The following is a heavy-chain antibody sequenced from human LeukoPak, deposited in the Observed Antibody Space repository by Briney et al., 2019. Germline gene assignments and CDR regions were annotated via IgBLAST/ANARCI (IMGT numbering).Heavy chain of an antibody. CDR2: INPKDGGT. CDR1: GYSFTSYY. Sequence: ASVKVSCKASGYSFTSYYVHCVRQAPGQGLEWVGVINPKDGGTISAQKLQDRVALTSDTSTSTVYMEMNNLKSDDTAVYYCARGPLLGYDTNDSGFDIWGKGTLVTVSS. J-gene: IGHJ3*02. CDR3: ARGPLLGYDTNDSGFDI. V-gene: IGHV1-46*04. D-gene: IGHD2-8*01.